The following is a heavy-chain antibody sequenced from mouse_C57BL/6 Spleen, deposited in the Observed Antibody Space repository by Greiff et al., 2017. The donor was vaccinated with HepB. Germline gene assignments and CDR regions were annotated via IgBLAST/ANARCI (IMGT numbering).Heavy chain of an antibody. Sequence: QVQLKQSGAELVRPGTSVKVSCKASGYAFTNYLIEWVKQRPGQGLEWIGVINPGSGGTNYNEKFKGKATLTADKSSSTAYMQLSSLTSEDSAVYFCATAGSSSFAYWGQGTLVTVSA. CDR1: GYAFTNYL. D-gene: IGHD1-1*01. J-gene: IGHJ3*01. CDR2: INPGSGGT. CDR3: ATAGSSSFAY. V-gene: IGHV1-54*01.